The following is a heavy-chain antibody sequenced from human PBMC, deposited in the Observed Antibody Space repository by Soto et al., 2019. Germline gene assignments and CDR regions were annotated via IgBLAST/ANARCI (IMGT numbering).Heavy chain of an antibody. D-gene: IGHD3-3*01. CDR3: AKGPHTNVGWPYFFES. CDR1: GFSLANYP. J-gene: IGHJ4*02. CDR2: SSPRGDTI. V-gene: IGHV3-48*02. Sequence: GGSLRLSCVASGFSLANYPMNWVRQTPGKGLEWISYSSPRGDTIYYADSVEGRFTISRDNARNSLSLHMSSLRDEDSALYYCAKGPHTNVGWPYFFESWGQGVPVTVSS.